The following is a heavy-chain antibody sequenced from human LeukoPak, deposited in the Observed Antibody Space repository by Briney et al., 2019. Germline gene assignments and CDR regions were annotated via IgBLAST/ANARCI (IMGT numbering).Heavy chain of an antibody. CDR2: IWYDGSNK. Sequence: GRSLRLSCAASGFTFSSYGMHWVRQAPGKGLEWVAVIWYDGSNKYYADSVKGRFTISRDNSKNTLYLQMDSLRAEDTAVYYCARESHREVDTDPQAFGYWGQGTLVTVSS. V-gene: IGHV3-33*01. D-gene: IGHD5-18*01. CDR3: ARESHREVDTDPQAFGY. CDR1: GFTFSSYG. J-gene: IGHJ4*02.